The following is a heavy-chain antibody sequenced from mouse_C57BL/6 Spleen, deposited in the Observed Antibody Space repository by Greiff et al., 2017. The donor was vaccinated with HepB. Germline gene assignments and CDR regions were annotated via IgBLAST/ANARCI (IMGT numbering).Heavy chain of an antibody. Sequence: EVQLQQSGPVLVKPGASVKMSCKASGYTFTDYYMNWVKQSHGKSLEWIGVINPYNGGTSYNQKFKGKSTLTVDKSSSTAYMELNSLTSEDSAVYDCARAFLITTVVATDYWGQGTTLTVSS. V-gene: IGHV1-19*01. J-gene: IGHJ2*01. D-gene: IGHD1-1*01. CDR3: ARAFLITTVVATDY. CDR1: GYTFTDYY. CDR2: INPYNGGT.